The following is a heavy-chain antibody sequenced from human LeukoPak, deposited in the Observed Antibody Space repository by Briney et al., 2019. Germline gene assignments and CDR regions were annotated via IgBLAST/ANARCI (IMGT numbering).Heavy chain of an antibody. CDR3: ARDRGSGSFNWFDP. D-gene: IGHD3-10*01. Sequence: SETLSLTCTVSGGSISSYYWSWIRQPAGKGLEWIGRIYTSGSTNYNPSLKSQVTMSVDTSKNQFSLKLSSVTAADTAVYYCARDRGSGSFNWFDPWGQGTLVTVSS. V-gene: IGHV4-4*07. J-gene: IGHJ5*02. CDR2: IYTSGST. CDR1: GGSISSYY.